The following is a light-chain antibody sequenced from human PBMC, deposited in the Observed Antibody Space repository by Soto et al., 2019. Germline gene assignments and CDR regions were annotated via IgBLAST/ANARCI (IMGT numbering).Light chain of an antibody. CDR1: QSVTSNY. Sequence: EIVLTQSPGTLSLSPGERATLSCRASQSVTSNYLAWYQQTPGQAPRLLFFGASIRATGIPDRFSGSGSGTEFTLTISGLRPDDFVEYYCQQYDNYSWTFGQGTKVDI. V-gene: IGKV3-20*01. CDR3: QQYDNYSWT. CDR2: GAS. J-gene: IGKJ1*01.